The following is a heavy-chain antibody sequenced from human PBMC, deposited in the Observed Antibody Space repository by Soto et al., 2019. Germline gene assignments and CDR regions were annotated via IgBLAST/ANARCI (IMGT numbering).Heavy chain of an antibody. V-gene: IGHV3-53*01. CDR2: IYGGGST. Sequence: ELQLVESGGGLIQPGGSLRLSCAASGFTVSSNYMSWVRQAPGKGLEWVSVIYGGGSTYYADSVKGRFTISRDNSKNTLYLQMTSLRAEDTGGHFCARGQDYYYYGMDVWRQWSTVTVSS. CDR3: ARGQDYYYYGMDV. J-gene: IGHJ6*02. CDR1: GFTVSSNY.